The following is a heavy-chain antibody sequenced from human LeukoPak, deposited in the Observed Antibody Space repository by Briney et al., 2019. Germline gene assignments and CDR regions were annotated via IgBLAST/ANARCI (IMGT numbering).Heavy chain of an antibody. CDR2: ISNDGGGT. J-gene: IGHJ5*02. CDR3: ATGGSGYFADL. Sequence: GGSLRLSCAASGFIFNNYGPIWVRQAPGKGLQGVSAISNDGGGTTYADFVKGRFTISRDNSKNTLFLQMSSLRAEDTALYYCATGGSGYFADLWGQGTLVTVSS. CDR1: GFIFNNYG. V-gene: IGHV3-23*01. D-gene: IGHD3-22*01.